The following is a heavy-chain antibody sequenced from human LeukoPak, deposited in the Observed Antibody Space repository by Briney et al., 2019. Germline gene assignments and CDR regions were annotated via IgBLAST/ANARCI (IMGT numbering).Heavy chain of an antibody. CDR2: IYYSGST. Sequence: SETPSLTCTVSGGSISSSSYSWGWIRQPPGRGLEWIGSIYYSGSTYYNPSLKSRVTISVDTSKNQFSLKLSSVTTADTVVYYCARHAGVSSGYYYGYFDYWGQGTLVTVSS. CDR1: GGSISSSSYS. D-gene: IGHD3-22*01. J-gene: IGHJ4*02. CDR3: ARHAGVSSGYYYGYFDY. V-gene: IGHV4-39*01.